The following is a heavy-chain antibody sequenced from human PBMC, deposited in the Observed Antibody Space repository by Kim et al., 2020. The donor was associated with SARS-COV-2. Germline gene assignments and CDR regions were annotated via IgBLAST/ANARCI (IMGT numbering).Heavy chain of an antibody. CDR1: GGSISSYY. CDR2: IYYSGST. V-gene: IGHV4-59*13. CDR3: ARDAPDSSGYFPFCP. Sequence: SETLSLTCTVSGGSISSYYWSWIRQPPGKGLEWIGYIYYSGSTNYNPSLKSRVTISVDTSKNQFSLKLSSVTAADTAVYYCARDAPDSSGYFPFCPWGQGTLVTVSS. D-gene: IGHD3-22*01. J-gene: IGHJ5*02.